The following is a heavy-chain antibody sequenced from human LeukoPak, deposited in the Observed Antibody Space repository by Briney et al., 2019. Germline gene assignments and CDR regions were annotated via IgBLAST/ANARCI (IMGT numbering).Heavy chain of an antibody. CDR2: ISAYNGNT. CDR3: ARTYYYGSGSYSPDY. Sequence: GASVKVSCKASGYTFTSYGISWVRQAPGQGLEWMGWISAYNGNTNYAQKLQGRVTMTTDTSTGTAYMELRSLRSDDTAVYYCARTYYYGSGSYSPDYWGQGTLVTVSS. D-gene: IGHD3-10*01. V-gene: IGHV1-18*04. CDR1: GYTFTSYG. J-gene: IGHJ4*02.